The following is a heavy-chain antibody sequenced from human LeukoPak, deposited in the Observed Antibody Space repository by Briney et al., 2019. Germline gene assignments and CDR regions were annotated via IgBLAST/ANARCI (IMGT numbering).Heavy chain of an antibody. V-gene: IGHV5-51*01. D-gene: IGHD1-26*01. Sequence: GESLKISCKASGYSFTSYWIGWVRQMPGKGLEWMGIIYPGDSDTRYSPSFEGQVTFSADKSISTAYLQWSSLKASDTAMYYCARGRYSGTYLSYFDYWAQGTLVTVSS. CDR3: ARGRYSGTYLSYFDY. J-gene: IGHJ4*02. CDR1: GYSFTSYW. CDR2: IYPGDSDT.